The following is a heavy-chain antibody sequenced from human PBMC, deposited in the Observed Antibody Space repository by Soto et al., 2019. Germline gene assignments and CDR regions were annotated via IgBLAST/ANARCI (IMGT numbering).Heavy chain of an antibody. V-gene: IGHV1-69*12. J-gene: IGHJ4*02. Sequence: QVQLVQSGAEVKKPESSVKVSCKAPGGTFSTYAISWVRQAHGQGLEWMGGIIPMFGTANYAQRFQDRVRITADESTNTVYMELSGLRSEDTAVYFCASGIQLWLRRINNGYSGWGQGTLVTVSS. CDR3: ASGIQLWLRRINNGYSG. D-gene: IGHD5-18*01. CDR1: GGTFSTYA. CDR2: IIPMFGTA.